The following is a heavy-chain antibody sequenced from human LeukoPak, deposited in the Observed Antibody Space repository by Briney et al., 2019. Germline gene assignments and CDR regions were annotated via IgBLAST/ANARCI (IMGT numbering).Heavy chain of an antibody. V-gene: IGHV4-39*01. CDR3: ARHQETEYYDYVWGSYRYIWFDP. CDR2: INHSGST. J-gene: IGHJ5*02. Sequence: SSETLSLTCTVSGVSISSSNSYWGWIRQPPGKGLEWIGEINHSGSTNYNPSLKSRVTISVDTSKNQFSLKLSSVTAADTAVYYCARHQETEYYDYVWGSYRYIWFDPWGQGTLVTVSS. D-gene: IGHD3-16*02. CDR1: GVSISSSNSY.